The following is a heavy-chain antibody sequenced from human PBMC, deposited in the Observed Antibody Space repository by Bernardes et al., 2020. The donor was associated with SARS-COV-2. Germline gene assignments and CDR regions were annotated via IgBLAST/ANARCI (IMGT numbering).Heavy chain of an antibody. D-gene: IGHD3-16*01. V-gene: IGHV3-23*01. Sequence: WGSLRLSCAASGFTFSSYDMRWVRQAPGKGLEWVSGISGSGGSTYYADSVKGRFTISRDNSKNTLYLQMSSLRAEDTAVYYCVKGLGWQQRDGMDVWGQGTTVTVSS. J-gene: IGHJ6*02. CDR2: ISGSGGST. CDR3: VKGLGWQQRDGMDV. CDR1: GFTFSSYD.